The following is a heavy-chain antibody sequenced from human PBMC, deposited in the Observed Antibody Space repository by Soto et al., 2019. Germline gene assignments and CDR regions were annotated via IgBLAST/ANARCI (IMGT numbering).Heavy chain of an antibody. Sequence: TLSLTCTVSGGSVSSGSYYWSWIRQPPGKGLEWIGYIYYSGSTNYNPSLKSRVTISVDTSKNQFSLKLSSVTAADTAVYYCARDRLAGGDAFDIWGQGTMVTVSS. V-gene: IGHV4-61*01. CDR3: ARDRLAGGDAFDI. CDR1: GGSVSSGSYY. D-gene: IGHD6-19*01. J-gene: IGHJ3*02. CDR2: IYYSGST.